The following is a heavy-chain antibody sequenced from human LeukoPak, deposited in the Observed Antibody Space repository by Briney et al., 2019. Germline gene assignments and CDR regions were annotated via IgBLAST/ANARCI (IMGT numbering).Heavy chain of an antibody. D-gene: IGHD3-10*01. J-gene: IGHJ6*03. CDR2: IKQDGSEK. CDR1: GFTFSSYW. Sequence: PGGSLRLSCAASGFTFSSYWMSWVRQAPGKGLGWVASIKQDGSEKYYVDSVKGRFTISRDNAKNSLYLQMNSLRAEDAAVYYCARGDTMVRGVIKAYYYYYMDVWGKGTTVTVSS. CDR3: ARGDTMVRGVIKAYYYYYMDV. V-gene: IGHV3-7*01.